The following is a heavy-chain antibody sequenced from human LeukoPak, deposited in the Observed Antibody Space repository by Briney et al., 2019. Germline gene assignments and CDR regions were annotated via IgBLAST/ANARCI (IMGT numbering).Heavy chain of an antibody. J-gene: IGHJ4*02. CDR3: AKGSSPSRPYYFDY. D-gene: IGHD1-26*01. CDR2: ITGSGGDT. CDR1: GFTFSSYA. V-gene: IGHV3-23*01. Sequence: GXSLRLSCAASGFTFSSYAMSWVRQAPGKGLEWVSAITGSGGDTYHADSVKGRFTISRDNSKNTLYLQMNSLRAEDTAIYYCAKGSSPSRPYYFDYWGQGTLVTVSS.